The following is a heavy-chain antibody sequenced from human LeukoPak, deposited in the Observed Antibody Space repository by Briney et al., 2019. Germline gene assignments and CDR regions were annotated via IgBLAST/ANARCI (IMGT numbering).Heavy chain of an antibody. CDR3: TTRGYSGHYFDY. J-gene: IGHJ4*02. CDR2: IKSKTDGGTT. CDR1: GFTFSNAW. V-gene: IGHV3-15*01. Sequence: PGGSLRLSCAASGFTFSNAWMSWVRQAPGKGLEWVGRIKSKTDGGTTDYAAPVKGRFTISRDESKSTLFLQMNSLKTEDTAVYYCTTRGYSGHYFDYWGQGTLVTVSS. D-gene: IGHD5-12*01.